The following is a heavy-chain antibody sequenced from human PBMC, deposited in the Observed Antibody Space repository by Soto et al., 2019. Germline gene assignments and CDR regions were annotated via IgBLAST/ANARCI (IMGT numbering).Heavy chain of an antibody. J-gene: IGHJ3*02. CDR2: IYYSGST. CDR1: GRSIYCYY. CDR3: ARRYGLSAFDI. D-gene: IGHD3-10*01. Sequence: SVTLSLTCTLGGRSIYCYYWSWIRQPPGKGLEWIGDIYYSGSTNYNPSLKSRVTISVDTSKNQFSLKLSSVTAADTAVYFCARRYGLSAFDIWGQGTMVT. V-gene: IGHV4-59*08.